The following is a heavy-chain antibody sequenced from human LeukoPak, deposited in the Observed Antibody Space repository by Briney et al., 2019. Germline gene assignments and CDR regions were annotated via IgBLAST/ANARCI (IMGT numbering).Heavy chain of an antibody. D-gene: IGHD1-1*01. J-gene: IGHJ4*02. V-gene: IGHV3-23*01. CDR1: GFTFSSYS. Sequence: QAGGSLRLSCAASGFTFSSYSMNWVRQTPGKGLEWVSAITDSGDATSYADSVKGRFTISRDNSKNTLYLQMNSLRAEDTAVYYCAKSLHSGNWNAAFDYWGQGTLVTVSS. CDR2: ITDSGDAT. CDR3: AKSLHSGNWNAAFDY.